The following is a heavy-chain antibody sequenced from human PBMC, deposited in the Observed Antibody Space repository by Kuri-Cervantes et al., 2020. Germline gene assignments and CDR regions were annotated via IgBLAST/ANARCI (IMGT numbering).Heavy chain of an antibody. CDR2: ISADSVTI. CDR1: GFTFSTYS. V-gene: IGHV3-23*01. Sequence: GESLKISCAASGFTFSTYSMTWVRQAPGKGLELVSAISADSVTIYYADSVKGRFTMSRDNSKNTLYLQMSSLRAEDTAVYYCAKNGQWPTYDSWGQGTLVTVSS. CDR3: AKNGQWPTYDS. J-gene: IGHJ5*02. D-gene: IGHD3-16*01.